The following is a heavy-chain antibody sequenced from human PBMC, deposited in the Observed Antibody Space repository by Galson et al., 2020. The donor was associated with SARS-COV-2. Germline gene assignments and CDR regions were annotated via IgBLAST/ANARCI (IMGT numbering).Heavy chain of an antibody. CDR2: ISGSGGST. CDR3: AKHPKVARYYGMDV. D-gene: IGHD2-15*01. Sequence: GGSLRLSCAASGFTFTSYAMSWVRQAPGKGLEWVSAISGSGGSTYYADSVKGRFTISRDNSKNTLYLQMNSLRAEDTAVYYCAKHPKVARYYGMDVWGQGTTVTVSS. V-gene: IGHV3-23*01. J-gene: IGHJ6*02. CDR1: GFTFTSYA.